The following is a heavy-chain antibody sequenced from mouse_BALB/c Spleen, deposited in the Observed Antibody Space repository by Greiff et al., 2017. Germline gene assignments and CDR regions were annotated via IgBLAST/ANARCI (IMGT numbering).Heavy chain of an antibody. Sequence: EVMLVESGGGLVQPGGSLKLSCAASGFTFSSYTMSWVRQTPEKRLEWVAYISNGGGSTYYPDTVKGRFTISRDNAKNTLYLQMSSLKSEDTAMYYCARGGYAAYWGQGTLVTVSA. CDR1: GFTFSSYT. CDR2: ISNGGGST. J-gene: IGHJ3*01. V-gene: IGHV5-12-2*01. CDR3: ARGGYAAY. D-gene: IGHD2-2*01.